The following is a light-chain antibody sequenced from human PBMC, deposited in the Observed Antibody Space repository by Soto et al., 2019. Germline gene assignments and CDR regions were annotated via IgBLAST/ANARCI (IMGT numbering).Light chain of an antibody. V-gene: IGKV1-27*01. CDR2: AAS. CDR3: QKYNSAPRT. Sequence: DSQMTQSPSSLSASVGDRVTITCRASQGISNDLAWYQQKPGKVPKLLIYAASTLQSGVQSRFSGSGSGTDLTLTISSLQTEDVATYYCQKYNSAPRTFGQGTKVEIQ. J-gene: IGKJ1*01. CDR1: QGISND.